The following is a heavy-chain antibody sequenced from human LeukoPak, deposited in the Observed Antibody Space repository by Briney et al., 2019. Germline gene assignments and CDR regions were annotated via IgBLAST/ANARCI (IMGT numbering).Heavy chain of an antibody. D-gene: IGHD3-10*01. CDR1: GFTFSSYW. V-gene: IGHV3-7*03. Sequence: PGGSLRLSCAASGFTFSSYWMSWVRQAPGKGLEWVANIKQDGSEKYYVDSVKGRFTISRDNAKNSLYLQMNSLRSDDTAVYYCARDPDYYGSGSPPDYWGQGTLVTVSS. CDR2: IKQDGSEK. J-gene: IGHJ4*02. CDR3: ARDPDYYGSGSPPDY.